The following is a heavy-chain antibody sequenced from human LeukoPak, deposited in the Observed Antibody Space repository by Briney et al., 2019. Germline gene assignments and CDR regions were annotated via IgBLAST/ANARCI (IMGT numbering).Heavy chain of an antibody. D-gene: IGHD3-10*01. J-gene: IGHJ5*02. V-gene: IGHV3-53*01. Sequence: GGWLRLSRVASLCTLSSNYMSWVRQAPGKGGEWVCVIYSGGSTYYAVSVKGRSTISRDNSKNTLYLQMNSLRAEDTAVYYCARDRGSGSWWFDPWGQGTLVTVSS. CDR3: ARDRGSGSWWFDP. CDR1: LCTLSSNY. CDR2: IYSGGST.